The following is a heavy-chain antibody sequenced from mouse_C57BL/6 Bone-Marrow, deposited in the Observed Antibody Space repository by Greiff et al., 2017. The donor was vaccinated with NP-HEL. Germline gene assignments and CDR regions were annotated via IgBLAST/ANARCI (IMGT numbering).Heavy chain of an antibody. J-gene: IGHJ2*01. V-gene: IGHV7-3*01. CDR1: GFTSTDYY. Sequence: EVMLVESGGGLVQPGGSLSLSCAASGFTSTDYYMSWVRQPPGKALVWLGFIRNKANGHTSEYNASVKGRFTISRDNSQIILYLKMNALSAEDSATYYCARSGITTVPFDYWGHGTTLTASS. D-gene: IGHD1-1*01. CDR3: ARSGITTVPFDY. CDR2: IRNKANGHTS.